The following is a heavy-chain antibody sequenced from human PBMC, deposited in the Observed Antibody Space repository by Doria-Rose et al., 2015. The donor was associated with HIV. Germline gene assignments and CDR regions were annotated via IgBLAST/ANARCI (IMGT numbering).Heavy chain of an antibody. D-gene: IGHD5-12*01. CDR3: ARELRLNTYYFDY. Sequence: QVQLQESGPGLVKSSQTLSLTCTVSGVSISSGDYYWSWIRQPPGKGLEWIGYSYYSGSTYYNPSLKSRVTISIDTSKNQFSLKLSSVTAADTAVYYCARELRLNTYYFDYWGQGTLVGVSS. J-gene: IGHJ4*02. V-gene: IGHV4-30-4*08. CDR2: SYYSGST. CDR1: GVSISSGDYY.